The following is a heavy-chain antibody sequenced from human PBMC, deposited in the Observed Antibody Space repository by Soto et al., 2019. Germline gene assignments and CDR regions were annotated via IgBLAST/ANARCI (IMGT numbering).Heavy chain of an antibody. CDR2: IYPGDPDT. Sequence: GESLKISCKGSGYSFTSYWIGWVRQMPGKGLEWMGIIYPGDPDTRYSPSFQGQVTISADKSISTAYLQWSSLKASDTAMYYCARGKRWLQLVFDYWGQGTLVTVSS. CDR3: ARGKRWLQLVFDY. D-gene: IGHD1-1*01. V-gene: IGHV5-51*01. CDR1: GYSFTSYW. J-gene: IGHJ4*02.